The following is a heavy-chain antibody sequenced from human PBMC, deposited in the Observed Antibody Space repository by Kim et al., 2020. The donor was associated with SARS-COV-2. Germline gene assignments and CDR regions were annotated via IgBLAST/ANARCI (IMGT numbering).Heavy chain of an antibody. CDR2: ISGSGGST. CDR1: GFSFRSYA. Sequence: GGSLRLSCVASGFSFRSYAMSWVRQAPGKGLEWVSVISGSGGSTYYADSVKGRFTISRDNSKNTLYLQMNSPRAEDTAVYYCAKDQFRTYSSGWYSYYFDLWGRGTLVTVSS. D-gene: IGHD6-19*01. V-gene: IGHV3-23*01. J-gene: IGHJ2*01. CDR3: AKDQFRTYSSGWYSYYFDL.